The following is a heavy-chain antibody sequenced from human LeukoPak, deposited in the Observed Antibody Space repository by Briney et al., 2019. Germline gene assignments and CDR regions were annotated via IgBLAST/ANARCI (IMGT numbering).Heavy chain of an antibody. Sequence: SETLSLTCTVSGGSICSYYWSWIRQPPGKGREWIGYIYYSGSTNDNPSLKSRVTISVDTSKNQFSLKLSSVTAADTAVYYCARHQYSSSGPLINYWGQGTLVTVSS. CDR2: IYYSGST. CDR1: GGSICSYY. J-gene: IGHJ4*02. V-gene: IGHV4-59*08. CDR3: ARHQYSSSGPLINY. D-gene: IGHD6-13*01.